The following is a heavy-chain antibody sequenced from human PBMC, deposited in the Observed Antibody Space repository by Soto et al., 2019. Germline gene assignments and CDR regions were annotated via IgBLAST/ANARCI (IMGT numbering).Heavy chain of an antibody. J-gene: IGHJ5*02. D-gene: IGHD4-4*01. CDR1: GGSISTSGYF. V-gene: IGHV4-39*01. CDR2: IYYSGST. CDR3: ATSNWFDP. Sequence: QLQLQESGPGLVKPSEILSLTCTVSGGSISTSGYFWGWIRQPPGKGLEWIGTIYYSGSTYYNPSVKSRITISVDTSKNQFSLKLSSVTAADTALYYCATSNWFDPWGQGTLVTVSS.